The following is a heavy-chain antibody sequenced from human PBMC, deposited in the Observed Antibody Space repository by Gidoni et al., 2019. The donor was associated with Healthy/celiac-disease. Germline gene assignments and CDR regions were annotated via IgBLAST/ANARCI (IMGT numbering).Heavy chain of an antibody. CDR3: AKDHSYGYNVDYYYYGMDV. D-gene: IGHD5-18*01. V-gene: IGHV3-23*01. CDR2: ISGSGGST. CDR1: GFTFSSYA. Sequence: EVQLLESGGGLVQPGGSLRLSCAASGFTFSSYASRWVRQATGKGLEWVSAISGSGGSTYYADSVKGRFTISRDNSKNTLYLQMNSLRAEDTAVYYCAKDHSYGYNVDYYYYGMDVWGQGTTVTVSS. J-gene: IGHJ6*02.